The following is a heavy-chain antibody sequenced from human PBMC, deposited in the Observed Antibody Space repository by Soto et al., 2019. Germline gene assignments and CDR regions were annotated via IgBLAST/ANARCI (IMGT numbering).Heavy chain of an antibody. CDR3: ARGIAAAFPRHRYWYCDR. D-gene: IGHD6-13*01. Sequence: TLALTCKVSGGSISRGRFYWSWLRQHPGQVLEWIGYISYSGTTFYNPSLKSRVTMSVDTSKHQFSLNLSSVTAADTAVYYCARGIAAAFPRHRYWYCDRWGRGTLVTVS. V-gene: IGHV4-31*03. J-gene: IGHJ2*01. CDR2: ISYSGTT. CDR1: GGSISRGRFY.